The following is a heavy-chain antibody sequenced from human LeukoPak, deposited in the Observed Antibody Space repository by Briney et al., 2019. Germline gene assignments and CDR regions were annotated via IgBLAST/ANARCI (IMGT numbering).Heavy chain of an antibody. D-gene: IGHD2-15*01. J-gene: IGHJ4*02. CDR1: GGSFSGYY. Sequence: SETLSLTCAVYGGSFSGYYWSWIRQPPGKGLEWIGEINHSGSTNYNPSLKSRVTISVDTSKNQFSLKLSSVTAADTAVYYCARDLLLGHCSGRSCSDWGQGTLVTVSS. CDR2: INHSGST. V-gene: IGHV4-34*01. CDR3: ARDLLLGHCSGRSCSD.